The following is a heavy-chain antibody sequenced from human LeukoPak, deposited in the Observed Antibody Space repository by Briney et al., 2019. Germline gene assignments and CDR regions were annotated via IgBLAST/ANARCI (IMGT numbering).Heavy chain of an antibody. CDR1: GFTFDDYA. J-gene: IGHJ6*03. D-gene: IGHD4-17*01. CDR2: ISWDGGST. V-gene: IGHV3-43D*03. Sequence: GGSLRLSCAASGFTFDDYAMHWVRQAPGKGLEWVSLISWDGGSTYYADSVKGRFTISRDNSKNSLYLQMNSLRAEDTALYYCAKDGVRTTVTKAGYYYYMDVWGKGTTVTVSS. CDR3: AKDGVRTTVTKAGYYYYMDV.